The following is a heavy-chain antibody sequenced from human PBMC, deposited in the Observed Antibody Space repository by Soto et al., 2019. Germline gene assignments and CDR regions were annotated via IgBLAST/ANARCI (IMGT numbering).Heavy chain of an antibody. Sequence: EVQLVESGGGLVQPGGSLRLSCAASGFTFSSYWMHWVRQAPGKGLVWVSRINSDGSSTSYADSVKGRFTISRDNAKNTLYLQMNSLRAVDTAVYYCVRTSLAVAAATREDYWGQGTLVTVSS. D-gene: IGHD2-15*01. CDR2: INSDGSST. CDR1: GFTFSSYW. J-gene: IGHJ4*02. CDR3: VRTSLAVAAATREDY. V-gene: IGHV3-74*01.